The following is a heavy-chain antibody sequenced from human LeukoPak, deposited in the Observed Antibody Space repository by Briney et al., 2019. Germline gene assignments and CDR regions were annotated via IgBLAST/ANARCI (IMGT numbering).Heavy chain of an antibody. CDR1: GFTFSDSA. CDR3: AKGVSGPQYYFHF. Sequence: GGSLRLSCAASGFTFSDSAMRWVRQAPGKGLEWVSSIDRSGTNTFYADPVKGRFTISRDNSKNTVYLYMVSLRAEDTAMYYCAKGVSGPQYYFHFWGQGNMVTVSS. D-gene: IGHD2/OR15-2a*01. J-gene: IGHJ4*02. V-gene: IGHV3-23*05. CDR2: IDRSGTNT.